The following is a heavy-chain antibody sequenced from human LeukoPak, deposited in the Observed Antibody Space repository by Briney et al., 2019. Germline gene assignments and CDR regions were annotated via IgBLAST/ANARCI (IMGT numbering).Heavy chain of an antibody. CDR2: VYYSGST. Sequence: SETLSLTCTVSGGAVSSSSHCWGWIRQPPGKGLEWIGTVYYSGSTYYNPSLKSRLTISVADASKNQFSLKLTSVTAADTAVYYCARPVTIFGGSGFDPWGQGTLVTVSS. V-gene: IGHV4-39*01. J-gene: IGHJ5*02. D-gene: IGHD3-3*01. CDR1: GGAVSSSSHC. CDR3: ARPVTIFGGSGFDP.